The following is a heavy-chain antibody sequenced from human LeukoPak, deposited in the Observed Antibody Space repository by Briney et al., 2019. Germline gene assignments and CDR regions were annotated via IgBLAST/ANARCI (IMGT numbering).Heavy chain of an antibody. CDR2: IYHSGST. V-gene: IGHV4-4*02. Sequence: PSGTLSLTCAVSGGSISSSNWWSWVRQPPGKGLEWIGEIYHSGSTNYDPSLKGRVTISVDKSKNQFSLKLSSVTAADTAVYYCARGREEYSSGWFRFDYWGQGTLVTVSS. J-gene: IGHJ4*02. CDR3: ARGREEYSSGWFRFDY. D-gene: IGHD6-19*01. CDR1: GGSISSSNW.